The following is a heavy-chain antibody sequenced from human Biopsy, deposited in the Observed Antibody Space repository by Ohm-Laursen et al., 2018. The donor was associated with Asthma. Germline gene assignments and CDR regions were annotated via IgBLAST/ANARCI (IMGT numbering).Heavy chain of an antibody. CDR3: AKRRGYSGHDNDY. D-gene: IGHD5-12*01. J-gene: IGHJ4*02. CDR1: GFVFRSFG. V-gene: IGHV3-30*18. Sequence: SLRLSCTASGFVFRSFGMHWVRQAPGKGLEWVAVISYDGNHKFYEDSVKGRFTISRDNSKNTLYLQMNSLRTEDTAVYYCAKRRGYSGHDNDYWGQGTLVIVSS. CDR2: ISYDGNHK.